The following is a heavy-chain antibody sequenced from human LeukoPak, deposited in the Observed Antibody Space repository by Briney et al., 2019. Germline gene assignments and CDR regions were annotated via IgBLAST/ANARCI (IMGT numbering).Heavy chain of an antibody. Sequence: GGSLRLSCVASGFAFHEHAMHWVRQTPRRGLEWVSGINFNSGKIGYADSVRGRFTISRDNAKNSLYLQMSSLRPEDTALYFCARDSLSRWGELSLVPCFAPWGQETLVSVSS. CDR2: INFNSGKI. D-gene: IGHD3-16*02. CDR3: ARDSLSRWGELSLVPCFAP. CDR1: GFAFHEHA. V-gene: IGHV3-9*01. J-gene: IGHJ5*02.